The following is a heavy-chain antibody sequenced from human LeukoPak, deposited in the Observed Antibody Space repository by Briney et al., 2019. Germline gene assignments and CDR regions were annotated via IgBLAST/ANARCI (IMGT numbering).Heavy chain of an antibody. CDR2: IYYSGST. CDR1: GGSISSSSYY. D-gene: IGHD3-22*01. J-gene: IGHJ4*02. CDR3: ASPPDSSGYYFDY. V-gene: IGHV4-39*07. Sequence: SETLSLTCTVSGGSISSSSYYWGWIRQPPGKGLEWIGSIYYSGSTYYNPSLKSRVTISVDTSKNQFSLKLSSVTAADTAVYYCASPPDSSGYYFDYWGQGTLVTVSS.